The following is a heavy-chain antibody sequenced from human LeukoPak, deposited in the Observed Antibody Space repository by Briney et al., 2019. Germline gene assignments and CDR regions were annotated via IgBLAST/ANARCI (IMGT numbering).Heavy chain of an antibody. D-gene: IGHD5/OR15-5a*01. CDR1: GYNLTNYA. V-gene: IGHV1-18*01. CDR2: ISAYIGNP. CDR3: ARELRTSVSIYYFDS. J-gene: IGHJ4*02. Sequence: GASVKVSCKASGYNLTNYAINWVRQAPGQGLEWMGWISAYIGNPVHAQKFQGRLTMTTDTSTSTAYMELRSLGSDDTAVYYCARELRTSVSIYYFDSWGQGTLVTVSS.